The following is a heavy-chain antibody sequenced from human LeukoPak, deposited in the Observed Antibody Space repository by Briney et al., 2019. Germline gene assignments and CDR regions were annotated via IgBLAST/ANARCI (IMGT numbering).Heavy chain of an antibody. CDR2: TYYRSKLYN. CDR1: GDSFSSNSAA. J-gene: IGHJ3*02. V-gene: IGHV6-1*01. D-gene: IGHD3-22*01. Sequence: SQTLSLTCAISGDSFSSNSAAWNWIRQSPSRGLEWLGRTYYRSKLYNDYAVSVKSRIIINPDTSKNQFSLQLNSVTPEDTAVYYCARDTHPTLNYDSSGYYYPDAFDIWGQGTMVTVSS. CDR3: ARDTHPTLNYDSSGYYYPDAFDI.